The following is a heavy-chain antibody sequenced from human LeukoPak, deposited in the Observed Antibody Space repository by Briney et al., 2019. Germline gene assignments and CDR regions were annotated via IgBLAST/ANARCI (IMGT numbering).Heavy chain of an antibody. CDR3: ARVEPLFSWFDP. CDR2: INHSGST. Sequence: SETLSLTCAVYGGSFSGYYWSWIRQPPGKGLEWIGEINHSGSTNYNPSLKSRVTISVDTSKNQFSLKLSSVTAADTAVYYCARVEPLFSWFDPWGQGTLVTVSS. J-gene: IGHJ5*02. V-gene: IGHV4-34*01. CDR1: GGSFSGYY. D-gene: IGHD3-10*02.